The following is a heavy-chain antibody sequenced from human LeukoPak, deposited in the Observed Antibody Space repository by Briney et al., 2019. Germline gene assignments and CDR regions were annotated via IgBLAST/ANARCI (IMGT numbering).Heavy chain of an antibody. V-gene: IGHV3-48*03. D-gene: IGHD2-15*01. Sequence: GGSLRLSCAASGFTFSSYEMNWVRQAPGKGLEWVSYISSSGSTIYYADSVKGRFTISRDNAKNSLYLQMNSLRAEDTAVYYCAKDDCSGGSCYYYYMDVWGKGTTVTVSS. J-gene: IGHJ6*03. CDR2: ISSSGSTI. CDR1: GFTFSSYE. CDR3: AKDDCSGGSCYYYYMDV.